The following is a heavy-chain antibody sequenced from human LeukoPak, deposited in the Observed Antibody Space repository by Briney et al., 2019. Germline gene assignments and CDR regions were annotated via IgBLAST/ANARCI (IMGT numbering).Heavy chain of an antibody. V-gene: IGHV3-23*01. D-gene: IGHD4-23*01. CDR3: AKDQAYGGEGVWFDS. J-gene: IGHJ5*01. Sequence: GGSLRLSCAASGFTFSRFAMSWVRQAPGKGLEWVSAISGSGGSTYYADSVKGRFTISRDNSKNTLYLQMNSLRAEDTAVYSCAKDQAYGGEGVWFDSWGRGSLATVS. CDR1: GFTFSRFA. CDR2: ISGSGGST.